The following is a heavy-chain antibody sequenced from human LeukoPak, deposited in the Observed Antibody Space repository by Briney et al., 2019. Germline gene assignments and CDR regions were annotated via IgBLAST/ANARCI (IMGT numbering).Heavy chain of an antibody. CDR2: IYPGDSDT. CDR3: ARRGRGYCSSTSCHFDY. J-gene: IGHJ4*02. CDR1: GYSFTSYW. Sequence: GESLKISCKRSGYSFTSYWLGWVRQMPGKGLEWMGIIYPGDSDTRYSPSFQGQVTISADKSISTAYLQWSSLKASDTAMYYCARRGRGYCSSTSCHFDYWGQGTLVTVSS. V-gene: IGHV5-51*01. D-gene: IGHD2-2*03.